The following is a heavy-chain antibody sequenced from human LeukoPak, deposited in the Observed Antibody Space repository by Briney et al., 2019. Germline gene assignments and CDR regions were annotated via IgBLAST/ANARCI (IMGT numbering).Heavy chain of an antibody. Sequence: SETLSLTCTVSGGSINSRSYYWGWIRQPPGKGLEWIGSIYYSGSTYHNPSLKSRVTISVDTSKNQLSLKLSSVTAADTAVYYCARDRFGDYEGWFDPWGQGILVTVSS. CDR3: ARDRFGDYEGWFDP. CDR2: IYYSGST. J-gene: IGHJ5*02. CDR1: GGSINSRSYY. V-gene: IGHV4-39*02. D-gene: IGHD4-17*01.